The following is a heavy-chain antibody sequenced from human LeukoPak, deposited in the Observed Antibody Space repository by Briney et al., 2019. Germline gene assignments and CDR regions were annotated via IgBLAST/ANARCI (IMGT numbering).Heavy chain of an antibody. V-gene: IGHV3-48*04. J-gene: IGHJ4*02. Sequence: PGGSLRLSCAASGFTFSSYSMNWVRQAPGKGLEWVSYIRSSSSTIYYADSVKGRFTISRDNAKNSLYLQMNSLRAEDTAVYYCARDYCTNGVCFFDYWGQGTLVTVSS. D-gene: IGHD2-8*01. CDR3: ARDYCTNGVCFFDY. CDR1: GFTFSSYS. CDR2: IRSSSSTI.